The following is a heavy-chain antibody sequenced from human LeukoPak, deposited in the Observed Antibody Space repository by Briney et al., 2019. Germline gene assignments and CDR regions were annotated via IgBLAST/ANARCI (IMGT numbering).Heavy chain of an antibody. J-gene: IGHJ4*02. CDR2: IISSSGYI. D-gene: IGHD2-15*01. CDR3: AKAPVTTCSGAYCYPFDS. Sequence: GGSLRLSCAASGFTFSSYAMSWVRQAPGKGLEWVSSIISSSGYIYYADSLKGRFTISRDSSKNTLYLQMNSLRAGDAAVYYCAKAPVTTCSGAYCYPFDSWSQGTLVTVSS. CDR1: GFTFSSYA. V-gene: IGHV3-23*01.